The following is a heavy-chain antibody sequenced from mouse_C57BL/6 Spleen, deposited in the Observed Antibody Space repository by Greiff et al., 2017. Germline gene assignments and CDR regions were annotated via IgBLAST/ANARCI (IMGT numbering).Heavy chain of an antibody. J-gene: IGHJ3*01. CDR3: ARGGDLIFAY. CDR2: INPSSGYT. V-gene: IGHV1-4*01. Sequence: VQLQQSGAELARPGASVKMSCKASGYSFTSYTMHWVKQRPGQGLEWIGYINPSSGYTKYNQKFKDKATLTADKSSSTAYMQLSSLTSEDSAVYYCARGGDLIFAYWGQGTLVTVSA. CDR1: GYSFTSYT.